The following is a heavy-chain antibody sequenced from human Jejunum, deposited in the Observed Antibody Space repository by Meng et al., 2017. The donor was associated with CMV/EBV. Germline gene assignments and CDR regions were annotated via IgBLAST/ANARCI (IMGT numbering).Heavy chain of an antibody. J-gene: IGHJ4*02. CDR2: ISSNSGSII. CDR3: ARAYSPYGGNSRDFDY. D-gene: IGHD4-23*01. V-gene: IGHV3-11*01. Sequence: FSENNMSWIRQAQGKGLEWVSDISSNSGSIICYADSVKGRFTISRDNAKNSLYLQMNSLRAEDTAVYYCARAYSPYGGNSRDFDYWGQGTLVTVSS. CDR1: FSENN.